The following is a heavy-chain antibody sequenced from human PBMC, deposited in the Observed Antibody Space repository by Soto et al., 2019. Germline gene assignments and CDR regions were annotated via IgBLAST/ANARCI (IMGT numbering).Heavy chain of an antibody. CDR3: SYDTFGDKDV. D-gene: IGHD3-9*01. V-gene: IGHV3-74*01. J-gene: IGHJ4*02. CDR2: VNPDGTIT. CDR1: VYTLVHHW. Sequence: PXGSLRRSSPASVYTLVHHWLHWVRQAPGKGLVWVSRVNPDGTITTYADSVKGRFTISRDNDKNTLYLQMNSLGVEDTALYYCSYDTFGDKDVWGQGTPVTVSS.